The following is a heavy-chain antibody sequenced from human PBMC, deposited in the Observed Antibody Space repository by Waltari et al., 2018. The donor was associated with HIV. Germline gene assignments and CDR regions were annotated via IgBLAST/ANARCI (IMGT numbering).Heavy chain of an antibody. D-gene: IGHD3-22*01. J-gene: IGHJ4*02. CDR1: EGTFTNYG. V-gene: IGHV1-69*06. CDR2: IIPIFATA. CDR3: AREWGYDSSGFYYGY. Sequence: QVQLVQSGAEVKKPGSSVKVSCKASEGTFTNYGISWVRQAPGQGLEWMGGIIPIFATANYAQKFQGRVTITADKSTSTAYMELSSLRSEDTAVYYCAREWGYDSSGFYYGYWGQGTLVTVSS.